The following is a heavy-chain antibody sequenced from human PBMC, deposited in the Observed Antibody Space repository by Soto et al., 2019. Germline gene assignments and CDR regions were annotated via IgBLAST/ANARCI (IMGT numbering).Heavy chain of an antibody. Sequence: SVKVSCKASGGTFSRHAINWVRQAPGQGLEWMGGIIPIFGTANYAQKFQGRVTITADESTSTAYMELSSLSSEDTAVYYCARSVSFRYQLLKRGMDVWGQGTTVTVSS. D-gene: IGHD2-2*01. V-gene: IGHV1-69*13. J-gene: IGHJ6*02. CDR3: ARSVSFRYQLLKRGMDV. CDR1: GGTFSRHA. CDR2: IIPIFGTA.